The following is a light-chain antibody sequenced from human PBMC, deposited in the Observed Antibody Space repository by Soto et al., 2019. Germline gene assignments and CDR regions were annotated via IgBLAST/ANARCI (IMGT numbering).Light chain of an antibody. CDR2: DVS. J-gene: IGLJ1*01. CDR1: SSDVGAYIY. Sequence: QSGLDEPGVVSGSTCQSIAIPCTGTSSDVGAYIYVSWYQHHPGKAPKLILYDVSARPSGVSDRFSGSKSGNTASLTISGLQPEDEADYYCSSYTSSSTEVFGTGTKVTVL. CDR3: SSYTSSSTEV. V-gene: IGLV2-14*03.